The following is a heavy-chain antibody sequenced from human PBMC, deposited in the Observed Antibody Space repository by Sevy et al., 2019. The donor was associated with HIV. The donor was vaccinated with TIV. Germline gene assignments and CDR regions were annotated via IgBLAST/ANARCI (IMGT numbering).Heavy chain of an antibody. Sequence: ASVKVSCKASGYTFSGYSISWVRQAPGQGLEWMGWMNTYNGNTKYAQKVQGRVTMTTDTSTSTAYMELRGLRSDDTAVYYCARDTREKSFDYWAREPWSPSPQ. CDR2: MNTYNGNT. CDR1: GYTFSGYS. CDR3: ARDTREKSFDY. J-gene: IGHJ4*02. V-gene: IGHV1-18*01.